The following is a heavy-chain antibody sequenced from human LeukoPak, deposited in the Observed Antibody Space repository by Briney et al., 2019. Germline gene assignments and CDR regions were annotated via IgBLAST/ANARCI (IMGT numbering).Heavy chain of an antibody. Sequence: GGSLSLSSAASGFTFSSYGVHCVRQAPGKGLEWVAVISYDGSNKYYADSVKGRFTISRDNSKNTLYLQMNSLRAEDTAVYYCANNGVIDYWGQASMLTVSS. CDR2: ISYDGSNK. J-gene: IGHJ4*02. CDR3: ANNGVIDY. CDR1: GFTFSSYG. D-gene: IGHD2-8*01. V-gene: IGHV3-30*18.